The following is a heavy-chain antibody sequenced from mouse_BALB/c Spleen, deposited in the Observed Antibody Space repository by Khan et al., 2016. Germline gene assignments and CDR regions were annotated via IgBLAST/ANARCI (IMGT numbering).Heavy chain of an antibody. Sequence: VQLQQSGPELVKPGTSVKVSCKASGYAFTSYNMYWVKQSHGKSLEWIGYIDPYNGGTSYNQKFKGKATLTVDKSSSTAYMHLNSLTSEDSAVYYCARDYDYDGPLAMDYWGQGTSVTVSS. CDR2: IDPYNGGT. D-gene: IGHD2-4*01. CDR1: GYAFTSYN. V-gene: IGHV1S135*01. CDR3: ARDYDYDGPLAMDY. J-gene: IGHJ4*01.